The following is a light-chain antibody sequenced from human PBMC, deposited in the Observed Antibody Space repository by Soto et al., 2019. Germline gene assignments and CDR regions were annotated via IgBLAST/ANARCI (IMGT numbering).Light chain of an antibody. V-gene: IGKV3-20*01. J-gene: IGKJ3*01. CDR3: QRYDTTAFT. CDR1: QRVGGTD. CDR2: DAS. Sequence: EIVLTQSPGTLSVSPGERATLSCRDSQRVGGTDIAWYPQRPGQAPRHLIYDASSRANGIPDRVSGSGSGTAFTRTITRLEPEVFSVYFGQRYDTTAFTVGPGNEVDI.